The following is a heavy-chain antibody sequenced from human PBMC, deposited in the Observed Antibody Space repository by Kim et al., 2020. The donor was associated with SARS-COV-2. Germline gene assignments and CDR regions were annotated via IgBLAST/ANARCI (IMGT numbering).Heavy chain of an antibody. V-gene: IGHV4-38-2*02. J-gene: IGHJ4*02. CDR2: IYHSGST. D-gene: IGHD6-13*01. Sequence: SETLSLTCTXSGSSISSGYYWGWIRQPPGKGLEWIGSIYHSGSTYYNPSLKSRVTISVDTSKNQFSLKLSSVTAADTAVYYCARDGMAVFETLFVEQLVPAFDYWGQGTLVTVSS. CDR1: GSSISSGYY. CDR3: ARDGMAVFETLFVEQLVPAFDY.